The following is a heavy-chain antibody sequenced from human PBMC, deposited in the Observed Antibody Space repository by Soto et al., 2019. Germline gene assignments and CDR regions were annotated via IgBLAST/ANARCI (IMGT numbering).Heavy chain of an antibody. V-gene: IGHV1-69*01. CDR2: IIPIPGTA. CDR3: ARSQGSSTSLEIYYYYYGMDV. J-gene: IGHJ6*02. CDR1: GGTFGSYA. Sequence: QVQLVQSGAEVKKPGSSVKVSCKASGGTFGSYAISWVRQAPGQGLEWMGGIIPIPGTANYAQKFQGRGTIAADESTSTAYMELSSLRSEDTAVYYCARSQGSSTSLEIYYYYYGMDVWGQGTTVTVSS. D-gene: IGHD2-2*01.